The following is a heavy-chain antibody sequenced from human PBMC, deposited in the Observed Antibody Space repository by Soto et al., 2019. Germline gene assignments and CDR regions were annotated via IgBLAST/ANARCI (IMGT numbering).Heavy chain of an antibody. CDR3: ARDRRGRADGFIYYYGMDV. Sequence: QVQLQESGPGLMKPSGTLSLICSVSGASVSRGTKYWSWLRQAPGRVLEWIGYIFDAATAIYNPPVESRVSISLDAAKNQVSLKLTSVTAADTAIYYCARDRRGRADGFIYYYGMDVWGQGPSVTVSS. J-gene: IGHJ6*02. CDR1: GASVSRGTKY. CDR2: IFDAATA. D-gene: IGHD6-13*01. V-gene: IGHV4-61*01.